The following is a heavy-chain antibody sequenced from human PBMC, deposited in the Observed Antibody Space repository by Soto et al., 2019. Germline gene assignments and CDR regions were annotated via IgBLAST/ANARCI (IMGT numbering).Heavy chain of an antibody. CDR2: IYHSGST. Sequence: QVQLQESGPGLVKPSGTLSLTCAVSGGSISSSNWWSWVRQPPGKGLEWIGEIYHSGSTNYNPSLKSRVTITVDKSKNQSSLKLSSVTAADTAVYYCARGYYYDSSGYYYGPAPAKYYFDYWGQGTLVTVSS. D-gene: IGHD3-22*01. V-gene: IGHV4-4*02. J-gene: IGHJ4*02. CDR1: GGSISSSNW. CDR3: ARGYYYDSSGYYYGPAPAKYYFDY.